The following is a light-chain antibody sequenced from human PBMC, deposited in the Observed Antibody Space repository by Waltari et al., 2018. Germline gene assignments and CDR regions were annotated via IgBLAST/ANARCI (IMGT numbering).Light chain of an antibody. Sequence: DVVMTQSALSLPVTLGQPASFSSRSSQSLVYSDGNTYLSWFQQRPGKSPRRLIYKVSNRDSGVQDRFSGSGSGTEFTLKINRVEAEDVGVFYCMQGTHWPYTFGQGTKLEIK. V-gene: IGKV2-30*01. CDR1: QSLVYSDGNTY. CDR2: KVS. CDR3: MQGTHWPYT. J-gene: IGKJ2*01.